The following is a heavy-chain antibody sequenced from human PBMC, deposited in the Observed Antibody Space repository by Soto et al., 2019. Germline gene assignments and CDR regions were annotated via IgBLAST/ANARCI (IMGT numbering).Heavy chain of an antibody. CDR1: GGSSSSYY. Sequence: SETLSLTCTVSGGSSSSYYVSWIRQSAGKGLEWIGRIDTSGTTNYNPSLKSRVTMSVDASKNNFSLNLSSVTAADPAVYYCASRSGQLPYSFDYWGQGTLVTVSS. CDR3: ASRSGQLPYSFDY. CDR2: IDTSGTT. D-gene: IGHD6-6*01. J-gene: IGHJ4*02. V-gene: IGHV4-4*07.